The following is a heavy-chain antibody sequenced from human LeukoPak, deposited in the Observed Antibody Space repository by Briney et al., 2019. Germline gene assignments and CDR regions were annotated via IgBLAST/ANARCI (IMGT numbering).Heavy chain of an antibody. CDR1: GFTFSSYA. Sequence: PGGSLRLSCAASGFTFSSYAMSWVRQAPGKGLEWVSTISGSGGSTYYADSVKGRFTISRDNAKNTLYLQMNSLRAEDTAVYYCAKDLYYYGSGSFSYWGQGTLVTVSS. V-gene: IGHV3-23*01. D-gene: IGHD3-10*01. CDR3: AKDLYYYGSGSFSY. J-gene: IGHJ4*02. CDR2: ISGSGGST.